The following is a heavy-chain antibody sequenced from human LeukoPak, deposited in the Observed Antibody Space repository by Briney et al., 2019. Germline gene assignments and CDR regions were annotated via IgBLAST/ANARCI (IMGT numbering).Heavy chain of an antibody. CDR1: GFTFSHFW. V-gene: IGHV3-7*03. D-gene: IGHD5-18*01. CDR3: ARGYTTPDY. CDR2: IKQDGSEK. J-gene: IGHJ4*02. Sequence: GGSLRLSCAASGFTFSHFWMSWVRQAPGKGLEWVANIKQDGSEKYYVDSVRGRFTVSRDNAKNSLYLQMNSLRAEDTAVYYCARGYTTPDYWGQGTLVTVSS.